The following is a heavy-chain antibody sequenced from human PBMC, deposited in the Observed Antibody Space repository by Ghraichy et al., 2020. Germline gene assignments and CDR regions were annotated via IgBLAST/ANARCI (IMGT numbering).Heavy chain of an antibody. D-gene: IGHD5-18*01. CDR1: GGSILSDTYF. J-gene: IGHJ6*02. CDR3: ARQAPYSPPVYGMDV. CDR2: IFVGGST. Sequence: SQTLSLTCTVSGGSILSDTYFWGWLRQPPGKRLEWIGCIFVGGSTHYKPSLKSRVTISADTSKNQVSLKVSSMTAADTAVYYCARQAPYSPPVYGMDVWGQGTPVTVSS. V-gene: IGHV4-39*01.